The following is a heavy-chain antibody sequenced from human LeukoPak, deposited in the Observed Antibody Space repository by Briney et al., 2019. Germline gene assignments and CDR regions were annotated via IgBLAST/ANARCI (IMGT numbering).Heavy chain of an antibody. CDR2: IYYSGST. J-gene: IGHJ4*02. CDR1: GGSISSSSYY. Sequence: SETLSLTCTVSGGSISSSSYYWGWIRQPPGKGLEWIGSIYYSGSTYYNPSLKSRVTISVDTSKNQFSLKLSSVTAADTAVYYCARHGGGWHEYYFDYWGQGTLVTVSS. D-gene: IGHD6-19*01. V-gene: IGHV4-39*01. CDR3: ARHGGGWHEYYFDY.